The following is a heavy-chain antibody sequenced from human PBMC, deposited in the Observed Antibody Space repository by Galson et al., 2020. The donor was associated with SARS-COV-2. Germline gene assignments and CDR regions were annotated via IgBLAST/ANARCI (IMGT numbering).Heavy chain of an antibody. V-gene: IGHV3-30*04. CDR1: GFTFSSYA. Sequence: QLGESLKISCAASGFTFSSYAMHWVRQAPGKGLEWVAVISYAGSNKYYADSVKGRFTISRDNSKNTLYLQMNSLRAEDTAVYYCARVYSGSYSGVFDYWGQGTLVTVSS. D-gene: IGHD1-26*01. J-gene: IGHJ4*02. CDR2: ISYAGSNK. CDR3: ARVYSGSYSGVFDY.